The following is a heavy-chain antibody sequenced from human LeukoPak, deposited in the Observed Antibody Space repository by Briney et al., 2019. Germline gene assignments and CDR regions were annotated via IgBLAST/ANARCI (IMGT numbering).Heavy chain of an antibody. D-gene: IGHD3-22*01. V-gene: IGHV3-11*04. CDR1: GFTFSDYY. J-gene: IGHJ4*02. Sequence: GGPLRLSCAAPGFTFSDYYMSWIRQAPGKGLEWVSYISSSGSTIYYADSVKGRFTISRDNAKNSLYLQMNSLRAEDTAVYYCARVTLDSSGTIDYWGQGTLVTVSS. CDR2: ISSSGSTI. CDR3: ARVTLDSSGTIDY.